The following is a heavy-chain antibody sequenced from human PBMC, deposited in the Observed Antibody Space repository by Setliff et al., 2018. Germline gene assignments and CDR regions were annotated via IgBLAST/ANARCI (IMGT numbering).Heavy chain of an antibody. J-gene: IGHJ4*02. Sequence: SETLSLTCTVSGDSISSGIYHWSWIRQSAGKGLEWIGRIYVSTGSTNYSPSLKSRVTISVDTSKNQFSLKIYSMTAADTAVYYCARNDYGGYYFDYWGQGTRVTVSS. CDR1: GDSISSGIYH. V-gene: IGHV4-61*02. CDR3: ARNDYGGYYFDY. D-gene: IGHD4-17*01. CDR2: IYVSTGST.